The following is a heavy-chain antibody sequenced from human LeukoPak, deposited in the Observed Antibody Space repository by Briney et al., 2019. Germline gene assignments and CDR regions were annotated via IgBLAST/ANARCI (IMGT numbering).Heavy chain of an antibody. CDR1: GFTFSSHA. CDR2: ISGSGGST. CDR3: AKVGGSGTVIE. V-gene: IGHV3-23*01. Sequence: GGSLRLSCAASGFTFSSHAMSWVRQAPGKGLEWVSAISGSGGSTYYADSVKGRFTISRDNSKNTLYLQMDSLRAEDTAVYYCAKVGGSGTVIEWGQGTLVTVSS. J-gene: IGHJ4*02. D-gene: IGHD3-10*01.